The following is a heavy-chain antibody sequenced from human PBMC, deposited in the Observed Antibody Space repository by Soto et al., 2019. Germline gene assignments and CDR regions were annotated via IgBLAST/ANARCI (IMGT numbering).Heavy chain of an antibody. J-gene: IGHJ5*02. V-gene: IGHV1-18*01. D-gene: IGHD1-26*01. CDR3: ARVVGALALWFVP. CDR2: SSVYNVNT. CDR1: GYTFTSYG. Sequence: QVQLVQSGAEVKKPGASVKVSCKASGYTFTSYGISWVRQAPGQGLEWMGRSSVYNVNTNYAKKLQGRVTMTTDTSTSTAYMVLRSLGSDVTAVYYCARVVGALALWFVPWGQGTLVTVSS.